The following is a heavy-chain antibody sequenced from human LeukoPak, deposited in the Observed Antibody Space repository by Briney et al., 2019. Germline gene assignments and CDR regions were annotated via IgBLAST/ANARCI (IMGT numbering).Heavy chain of an antibody. J-gene: IGHJ4*02. Sequence: SETLSLTCAVYGGSFSGYYWSWIRQPPGKGLEWIGEINHSGSTNYNPSLKSRVTISVDTSKNQFSLKLSSVTAADTAVYYRATSPGGVAFTYWGQGTLVTVSS. CDR2: INHSGST. D-gene: IGHD4-23*01. V-gene: IGHV4-34*01. CDR1: GGSFSGYY. CDR3: ATSPGGVAFTY.